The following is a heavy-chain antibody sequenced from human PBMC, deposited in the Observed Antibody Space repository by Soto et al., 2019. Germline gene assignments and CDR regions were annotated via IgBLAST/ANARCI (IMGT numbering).Heavy chain of an antibody. CDR1: GFTFNNYA. CDR3: AKDQLSTSSTVTFDY. V-gene: IGHV3-23*01. Sequence: EVQLLESGGGLVQPGGSLRLSCAVSGFTFNNYAMNWVRQAPGKGLEWVSAISGSGGSTFYADSVKGRFTISRDNSKNTLYLQMNSLRADDTAVYYCAKDQLSTSSTVTFDYWGQGTLVTVSS. CDR2: ISGSGGST. J-gene: IGHJ4*02. D-gene: IGHD6-6*01.